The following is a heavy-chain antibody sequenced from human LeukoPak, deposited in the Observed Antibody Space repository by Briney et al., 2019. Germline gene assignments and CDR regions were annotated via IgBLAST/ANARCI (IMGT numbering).Heavy chain of an antibody. CDR3: AKASAMIVVVSKHFDY. CDR2: IQYDGSNQ. Sequence: GGSLRLSCAASGFLFSSYGMHWVRQAPGKGLEWVAFIQYDGSNQYYADSVKGRFTISRDNSKNTLYLQMNSLRAEDTAVYYCAKASAMIVVVSKHFDYWGQGTLVTVSS. J-gene: IGHJ4*02. D-gene: IGHD3-22*01. CDR1: GFLFSSYG. V-gene: IGHV3-30*02.